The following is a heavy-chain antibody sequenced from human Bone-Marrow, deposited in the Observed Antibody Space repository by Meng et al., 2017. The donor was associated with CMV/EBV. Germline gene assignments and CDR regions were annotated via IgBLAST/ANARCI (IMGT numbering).Heavy chain of an antibody. J-gene: IGHJ4*02. CDR3: AGSRPGGGACDY. Sequence: RGPVNPSATLSLTCTVSGASIKNYNWNWVRQPAGQGLEWIGLIQVIGHTVYNPSLKGRVTVSLDASKSQFSLTLNSVTAADTATYYCAGSRPGGGACDYWGQGILVTVSS. CDR2: IQVIGHT. D-gene: IGHD3-16*01. CDR1: GASIKNYN. V-gene: IGHV4-4*07.